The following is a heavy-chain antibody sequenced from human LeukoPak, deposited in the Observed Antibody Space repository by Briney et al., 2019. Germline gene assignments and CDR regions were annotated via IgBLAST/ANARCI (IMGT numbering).Heavy chain of an antibody. V-gene: IGHV3-33*01. J-gene: IGHJ4*02. CDR2: IWYDGSNK. CDR1: GFTFSSYG. Sequence: PGGSPRLSCAASGFTFSSYGMHWVRQAPGKGLEWVAVIWYDGSNKYYADSVKGRFTISRDNSKNTLYLQMNSLRAEDTAVYYCARDFKRMAAAGPFDYWGQGTLVTVSS. CDR3: ARDFKRMAAAGPFDY. D-gene: IGHD6-13*01.